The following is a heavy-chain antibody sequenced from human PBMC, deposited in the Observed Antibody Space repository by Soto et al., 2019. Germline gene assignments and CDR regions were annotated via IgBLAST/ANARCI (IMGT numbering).Heavy chain of an antibody. CDR2: INHDGIP. D-gene: IGHD2-15*01. Sequence: QVQLQQWGAGLLKPSETLSLTCAVYGGSFSGYYWSWIRQPPGKGLEWIGEINHDGIPNYNPSFKSSVIMSVDTFTNQFALKVCSVTAADTAVYFCARGQWSDRFLNWGHGTLLTVSS. J-gene: IGHJ4*01. CDR1: GGSFSGYY. V-gene: IGHV4-34*02. CDR3: ARGQWSDRFLN.